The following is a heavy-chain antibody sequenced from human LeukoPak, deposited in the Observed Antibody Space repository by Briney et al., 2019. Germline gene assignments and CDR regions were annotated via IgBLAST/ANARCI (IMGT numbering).Heavy chain of an antibody. CDR1: RFTFSTYW. J-gene: IGHJ4*02. V-gene: IGHV3-7*01. Sequence: PGGSLRLSCAVSRFTFSTYWMAWVRQAPGKGLEWVANMKYDGTTKHYADSVKGRFTISRDNAKNSLYLQMNSLRAEDTAVYYCARDQVGALDFWGLGSLVTVSS. D-gene: IGHD3-16*01. CDR2: MKYDGTTK. CDR3: ARDQVGALDF.